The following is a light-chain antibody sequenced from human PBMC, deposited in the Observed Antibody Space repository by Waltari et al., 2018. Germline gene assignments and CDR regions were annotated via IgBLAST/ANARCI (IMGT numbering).Light chain of an antibody. V-gene: IGLV3-1*01. J-gene: IGLJ2*01. CDR3: QAWDSNTARVV. CDR2: QDS. Sequence: SYELTQPPSVSVSPGQTASIPCSGDKLGDKYACWYQQKPGQSPVLVIYQDSKRPSGIPERFSGSNSGNTATLTISGTQAMDEADYYCQAWDSNTARVVFGGGTKLTVL. CDR1: KLGDKY.